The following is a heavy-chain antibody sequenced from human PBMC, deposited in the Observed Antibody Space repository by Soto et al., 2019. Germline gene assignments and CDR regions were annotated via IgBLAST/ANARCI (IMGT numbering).Heavy chain of an antibody. D-gene: IGHD1-26*01. CDR3: AREVGAPSGWLDP. V-gene: IGHV3-33*01. CDR2: IWYDGSSR. CDR1: GFTFSRYA. Sequence: QVQLVESGGGVVQPGGSLRLTCAASGFTFSRYAMHWVRQAPAKGLEWVAGIWYDGSSRYYRDSVKGRFTISRDNSKNTLYLQMNSLRADDTAVYFCAREVGAPSGWLDPWGQGTQVTVSS. J-gene: IGHJ5*02.